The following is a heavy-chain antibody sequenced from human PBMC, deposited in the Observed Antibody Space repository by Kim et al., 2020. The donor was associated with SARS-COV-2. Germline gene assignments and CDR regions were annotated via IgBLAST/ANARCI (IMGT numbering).Heavy chain of an antibody. Sequence: SETLSLTCTVSGGSISSYYWSWIRQPPGKGLEWIGYIYYSGSTNYNPSLKSRVTISVDTSKNQFSLKLSSVTAADTAVYYCAGQNYYTIAVAYYDYYMDVWGKGTTVTVP. J-gene: IGHJ6*03. CDR3: AGQNYYTIAVAYYDYYMDV. CDR1: GGSISSYY. CDR2: IYYSGST. D-gene: IGHD6-19*01. V-gene: IGHV4-59*08.